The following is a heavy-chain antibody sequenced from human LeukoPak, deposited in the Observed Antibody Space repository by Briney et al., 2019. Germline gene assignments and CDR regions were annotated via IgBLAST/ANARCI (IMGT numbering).Heavy chain of an antibody. J-gene: IGHJ4*02. D-gene: IGHD6-19*01. V-gene: IGHV3-23*01. CDR3: AKMPVSYSSGWSVFDY. Sequence: GGSLRLSCAASGFTFSSYAMSWVRQAPGKGLEWVSAISGSGGSTYYADSVKGRFTISRDNSKNTLYLQMNSLRAEDTAVYYCAKMPVSYSSGWSVFDYWGQGNLVTVSS. CDR1: GFTFSSYA. CDR2: ISGSGGST.